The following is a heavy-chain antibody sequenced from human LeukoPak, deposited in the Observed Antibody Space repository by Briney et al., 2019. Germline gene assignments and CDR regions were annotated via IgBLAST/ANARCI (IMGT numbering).Heavy chain of an antibody. CDR1: GYTFTSYG. Sequence: ASVKVSCKASGYTFTSYGISWVRQAPGQGLEWMGWISAYNGNTNYAQKLQGRVTMTTDTSTSTAYMELRSLRSDDTAVYYCARETTYSSNYGMDVWGQGTTVTVSS. D-gene: IGHD6-13*01. V-gene: IGHV1-18*01. J-gene: IGHJ6*02. CDR3: ARETTYSSNYGMDV. CDR2: ISAYNGNT.